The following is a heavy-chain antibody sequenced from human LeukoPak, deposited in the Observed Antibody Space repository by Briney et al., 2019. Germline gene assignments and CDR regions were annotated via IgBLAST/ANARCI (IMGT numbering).Heavy chain of an antibody. D-gene: IGHD1-26*01. CDR2: IIPILGIA. J-gene: IGHJ4*02. Sequence: GASVKVSCKASGGTFSSYAISWVRQAPGQGLEWMGRIIPILGIANYAQKFQGRVTMTRDTSTSTVYMELSSLRSEDTAVYYCARVHSHPRAFDYWGQGTLITVSS. V-gene: IGHV1-69*04. CDR3: ARVHSHPRAFDY. CDR1: GGTFSSYA.